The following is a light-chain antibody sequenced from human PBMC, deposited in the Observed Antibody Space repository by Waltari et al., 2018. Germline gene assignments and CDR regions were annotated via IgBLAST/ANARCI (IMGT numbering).Light chain of an antibody. J-gene: IGLJ3*02. Sequence: QTVVTQEPSFSVSPGGTVTLTCALTSGSVSTTSYATWYQQTPGQPPRTLVYKGSSRSSGVPDRFSGSVLGNTAALTITGAQADDESNYYCSLYMGSGIWVFGGGTKLTVL. CDR2: KGS. V-gene: IGLV8-61*01. CDR3: SLYMGSGIWV. CDR1: SGSVSTTSY.